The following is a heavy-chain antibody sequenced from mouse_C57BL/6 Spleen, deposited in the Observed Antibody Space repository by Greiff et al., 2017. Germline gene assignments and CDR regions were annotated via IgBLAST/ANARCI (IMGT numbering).Heavy chain of an antibody. CDR2: IDPANGNT. CDR3: ARLDWNLEDAMGY. CDR1: GFNIKDTY. D-gene: IGHD6-1*01. V-gene: IGHV14-3*01. J-gene: IGHJ4*01. Sequence: EVQLQQSVAELVRPGASVKLSCTASGFNIKDTYMHWVKQRPEQGLEWIGRIDPANGNTKYAPKFQGKATIPADTSSNTAYLQLSSLTSEDTAIYYSARLDWNLEDAMGYWGQGTSVTVSS.